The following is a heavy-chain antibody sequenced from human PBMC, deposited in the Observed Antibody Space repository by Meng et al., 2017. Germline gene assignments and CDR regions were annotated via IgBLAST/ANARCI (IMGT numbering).Heavy chain of an antibody. CDR3: ARAQYYDFWSGYYFDY. CDR1: GGSISSSNW. J-gene: IGHJ4*02. CDR2: IYHSGST. D-gene: IGHD3-3*01. V-gene: IGHV4-4*02. Sequence: QGRREEAGPGVVKPSGTLSLPCAVSGGSISSSNWWSWVRQPPGKGLEWIGEIYHSGSTKYNPSLKSRVTISVDKSKNQFSLKLSSVTAADTAVYYCARAQYYDFWSGYYFDYWGQGTLVTVSS.